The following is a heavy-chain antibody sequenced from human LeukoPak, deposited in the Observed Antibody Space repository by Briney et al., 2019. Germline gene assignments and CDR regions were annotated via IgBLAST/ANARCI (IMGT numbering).Heavy chain of an antibody. CDR1: GGSVSSGSYY. J-gene: IGHJ5*02. CDR3: ARLDGYTIGYWFDP. D-gene: IGHD5-24*01. V-gene: IGHV4-61*01. Sequence: KSSETLSLTCTVSGGSVSSGSYYWSWIRQPPGKGLEWIGYIYYSGSTNYNPSLKSRVTISVDTSKNQFSLKLSSVTAADTAVYYCARLDGYTIGYWFDPWGQGTLVTVSS. CDR2: IYYSGST.